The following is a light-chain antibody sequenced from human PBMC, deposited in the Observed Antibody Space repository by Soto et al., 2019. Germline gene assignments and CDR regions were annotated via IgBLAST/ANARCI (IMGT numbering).Light chain of an antibody. J-gene: IGLJ2*01. Sequence: QTVVTQEPSFSVSPGGTVTLTCGLSSGSVSTSYYPGWYQQTPGQAPRTLIYSTNTRSSGVPDRFSGSILGNKAALTITGAQADDEADYYCVLYMGSGQRVFGGGTKVTVL. CDR2: STN. CDR1: SGSVSTSYY. V-gene: IGLV8-61*01. CDR3: VLYMGSGQRV.